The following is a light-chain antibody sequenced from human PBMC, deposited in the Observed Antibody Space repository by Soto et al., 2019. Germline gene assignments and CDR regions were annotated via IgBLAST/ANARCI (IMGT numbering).Light chain of an antibody. V-gene: IGKV3-11*01. Sequence: EIVLTQFPATLSLSPGESATLSCRASQSVGVFLAWYQQKSGQTPRLLIYDASNSAPGIPARLRGSGSETDTTLTISTLEPEYVAVYCCQHRNAWRGTFGPGNKVDIK. CDR2: DAS. CDR3: QHRNAWRGT. J-gene: IGKJ3*01. CDR1: QSVGVF.